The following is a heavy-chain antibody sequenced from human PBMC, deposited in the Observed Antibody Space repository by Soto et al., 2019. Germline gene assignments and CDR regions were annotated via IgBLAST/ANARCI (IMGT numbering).Heavy chain of an antibody. V-gene: IGHV4-59*08. Sequence: PSETLSLTCTVSGGSISSYYWSWIRQPPGKGLEWIGYIYYSGSTNYNPSLKSRVTISVDTSKNQFSLKLSSVTAADTAVYYCARRFVGKGYSNFLFDYWGQGTLVTVSS. CDR1: GGSISSYY. CDR3: ARRFVGKGYSNFLFDY. CDR2: IYYSGST. J-gene: IGHJ4*02. D-gene: IGHD3-9*01.